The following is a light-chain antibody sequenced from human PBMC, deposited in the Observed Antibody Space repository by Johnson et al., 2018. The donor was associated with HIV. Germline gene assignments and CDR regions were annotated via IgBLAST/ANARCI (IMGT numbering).Light chain of an antibody. J-gene: IGLJ1*01. V-gene: IGLV1-51*01. CDR2: DNN. CDR1: SSNIGNNY. Sequence: QSVLTQPPSVSAAPGQKVTISCSGSSSNIGNNYVSWYQQLQGTAPKLLIYDNNKRPSGIPDRFSGSKSGTSATLGITGLQTGDEADYYCGTWDSSLSVNVFGTGPNVTVL. CDR3: GTWDSSLSVNV.